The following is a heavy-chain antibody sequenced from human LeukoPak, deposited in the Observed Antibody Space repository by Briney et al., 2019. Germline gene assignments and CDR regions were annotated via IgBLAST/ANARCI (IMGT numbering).Heavy chain of an antibody. V-gene: IGHV1-2*02. CDR3: AREWDYYAF. Sequence: ASVKVSCKASGYTFTDYYMHWVRQAPGQGLERMGWINPKSGDTRYAQKFQGRVTMTRDTSITTAYMDLSSLRSDDTAVYYCAREWDYYAFWGQGTLVTVSS. CDR2: INPKSGDT. J-gene: IGHJ4*02. CDR1: GYTFTDYY.